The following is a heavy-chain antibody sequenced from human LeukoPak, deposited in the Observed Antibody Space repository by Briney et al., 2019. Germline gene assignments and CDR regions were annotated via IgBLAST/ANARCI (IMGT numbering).Heavy chain of an antibody. CDR3: AGRPFSTIP. CDR2: IKEDGSEK. J-gene: IGHJ4*02. V-gene: IGHV3-7*01. D-gene: IGHD5/OR15-5a*01. CDR1: GFTFSKYW. Sequence: PGGSLRLSCAASGFTFSKYWMSWVRQAPGKGLEWVANIKEDGSEKYYLDSVRGRFTISRDNAKNSLYLQMNSLRVEDTAVYYCAGRPFSTIPWGQGTPVIVSS.